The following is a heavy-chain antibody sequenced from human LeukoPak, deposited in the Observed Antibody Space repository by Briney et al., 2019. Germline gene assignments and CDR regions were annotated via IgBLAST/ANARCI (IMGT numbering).Heavy chain of an antibody. V-gene: IGHV3-21*01. D-gene: IGHD2/OR15-2a*01. J-gene: IGHJ6*03. Sequence: PGGSLRLSCAASGFTFSRYIMNWVRQAPGKGLEWVAFIRGSSAYTHYADSVKGRVTISRDNHRNSLYLQMDSLRAEDTAVYYCARVDTSEYYMDVWGKGTTAIVSS. CDR2: IRGSSAYT. CDR3: ARVDTSEYYMDV. CDR1: GFTFSRYI.